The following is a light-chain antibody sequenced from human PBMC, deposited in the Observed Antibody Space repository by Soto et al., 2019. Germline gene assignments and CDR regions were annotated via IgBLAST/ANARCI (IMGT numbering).Light chain of an antibody. J-gene: IGKJ1*01. CDR3: QQYNNWPPWT. CDR1: QSVGSN. Sequence: ETVMTQSPATLSVFVGETTTLSCGASQSVGSNLAWYQGKPGQPPRLVIYGASTRATGIPTRFSGSGSGTEFTLTISSLQSEDFGVYYCQQYNNWPPWTFGQGTKVEMK. V-gene: IGKV3-15*01. CDR2: GAS.